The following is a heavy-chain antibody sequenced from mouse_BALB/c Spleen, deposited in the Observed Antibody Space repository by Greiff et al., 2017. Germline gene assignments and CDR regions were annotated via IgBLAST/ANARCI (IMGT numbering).Heavy chain of an antibody. J-gene: IGHJ1*01. CDR3: ARDWSYGYFDV. Sequence: EVQLQESGPGLVKPSQSLSLTCTVTGYSITSDYAWNWIRQFPGNKLEWMGYISYSGSTSYNPSLKSRISITRDTSKNQFFLQLNSVTTEDTATYYCARDWSYGYFDVWGAGTTVTVSS. CDR1: GYSITSDYA. CDR2: ISYSGST. V-gene: IGHV3-2*02.